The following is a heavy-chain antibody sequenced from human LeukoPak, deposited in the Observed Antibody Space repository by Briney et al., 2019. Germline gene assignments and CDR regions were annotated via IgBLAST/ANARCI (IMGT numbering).Heavy chain of an antibody. CDR1: GGSISSSSYY. Sequence: SETLSLTCTVSGGSISSSSYYWGWIRQPPGKGLEWIGSIYYSGSTYYNPSLKSRVTISVDTSKNQFSLKLSSVTAADTAVYYCARYGSGYYPFDYWGQGTLVTVSS. CDR3: ARYGSGYYPFDY. CDR2: IYYSGST. D-gene: IGHD3-3*01. J-gene: IGHJ4*02. V-gene: IGHV4-39*07.